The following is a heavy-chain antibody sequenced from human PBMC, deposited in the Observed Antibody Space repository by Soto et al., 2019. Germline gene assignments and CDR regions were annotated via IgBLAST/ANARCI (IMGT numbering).Heavy chain of an antibody. CDR3: ARWPQPRYTADPYAVDV. CDR1: GGTFSSSG. V-gene: IGHV1-69*11. CDR2: IVPSLDTT. J-gene: IGHJ6*02. D-gene: IGHD3-16*02. Sequence: SVKVSCKASGGTFSSSGFSWVRQAPGQGLEWMGMIVPSLDTTNYAQKFQARVTITADEVTSTAYMELRSLRSEDTAVYYCARWPQPRYTADPYAVDVWGQGTRVTV.